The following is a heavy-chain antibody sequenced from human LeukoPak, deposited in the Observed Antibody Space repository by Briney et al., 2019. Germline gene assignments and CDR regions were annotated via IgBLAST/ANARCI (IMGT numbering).Heavy chain of an antibody. CDR3: ARYSWIQLWFDP. Sequence: GESLRISCRGSGYSFTSYWISWVRQLPGKGLEWMGRIDPSDSYTNYSPSFQGHVTISADKSISTAYLQWSSLKASDTAMYYCARYSWIQLWFDPWGQGTLVTVSS. CDR1: GYSFTSYW. D-gene: IGHD5-18*01. J-gene: IGHJ5*02. V-gene: IGHV5-10-1*01. CDR2: IDPSDSYT.